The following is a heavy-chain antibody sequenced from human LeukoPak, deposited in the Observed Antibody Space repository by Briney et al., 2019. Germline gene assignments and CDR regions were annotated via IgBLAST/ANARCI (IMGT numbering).Heavy chain of an antibody. D-gene: IGHD4-4*01. CDR2: ISYDGSNK. CDR3: ARGSYSFYYYGMDV. J-gene: IGHJ6*02. V-gene: IGHV3-30-3*01. Sequence: GRSLRLSCAASGFTFSSYAMPWVRQAPGKGLEWVAVISYDGSNKYYADSVKGRFTISRDNSKNTLYLQMNSLRAEDTAVYYCARGSYSFYYYGMDVWGQGATVTVSS. CDR1: GFTFSSYA.